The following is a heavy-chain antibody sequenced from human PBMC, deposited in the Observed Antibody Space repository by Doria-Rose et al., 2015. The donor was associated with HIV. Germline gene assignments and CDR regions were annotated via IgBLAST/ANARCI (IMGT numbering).Heavy chain of an antibody. V-gene: IGHV1-3*01. D-gene: IGHD6-13*01. J-gene: IGHJ4*02. Sequence: YSIHWVRQAPGQRLEWMGWLNVGNGDTRYSRKFQDRVTVTSDTSANTGYMALSSLRSEDTAVYYCARIHSLSSSSLGHWGQGTRGTVSS. CDR3: ARIHSLSSSSLGH. CDR1: YS. CDR2: LNVGNGDT.